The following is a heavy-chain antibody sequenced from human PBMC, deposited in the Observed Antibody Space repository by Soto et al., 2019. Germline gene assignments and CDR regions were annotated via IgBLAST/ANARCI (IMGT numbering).Heavy chain of an antibody. J-gene: IGHJ4*02. V-gene: IGHV3-21*01. CDR1: GFTFSNYN. CDR2: IGSSSTYI. Sequence: EVQLVESGGGLVKPGGSLRLSCAASGFTFSNYNMNWVRQAQEKGLEWVSSIGSSSTYINYADSVKGRFTISRDNAKSSLSLQMNSLRAEDTVVYYCARFSPAKGLTLIVVALYYWGQGTLVTVSS. CDR3: ARFSPAKGLTLIVVALYY. D-gene: IGHD3-22*01.